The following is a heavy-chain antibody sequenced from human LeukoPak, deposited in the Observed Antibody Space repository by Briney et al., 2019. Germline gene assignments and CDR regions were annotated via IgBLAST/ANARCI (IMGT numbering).Heavy chain of an antibody. CDR1: GFIFSNYG. V-gene: IGHV3-21*04. J-gene: IGHJ5*02. CDR2: IRSSGDST. CDR3: ARGPLDP. Sequence: GGTLRLSCAASGFIFSNYGMSWVRQAPGKGLEWVSSIRSSGDSTYYADSVKGRFTISRDNAKNSLYLQMNSLRAEDTAVYYCARGPLDPWGQGTLVTVSS.